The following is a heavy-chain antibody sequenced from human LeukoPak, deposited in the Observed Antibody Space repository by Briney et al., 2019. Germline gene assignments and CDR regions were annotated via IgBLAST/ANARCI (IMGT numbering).Heavy chain of an antibody. CDR1: GLTFYTYA. Sequence: GGSLRLSCSVSGLTFYTYAMSWVRQAPGKGLEWVSAISGRDGRTYYTDSVKGRFTTSRDNSKNTLYLQMNSLRAEDTAVYYCCTSPSFGSSWYQFNYWGQGALVTVSS. D-gene: IGHD6-13*01. J-gene: IGHJ4*02. CDR2: ISGRDGRT. V-gene: IGHV3-23*01. CDR3: CTSPSFGSSWYQFNY.